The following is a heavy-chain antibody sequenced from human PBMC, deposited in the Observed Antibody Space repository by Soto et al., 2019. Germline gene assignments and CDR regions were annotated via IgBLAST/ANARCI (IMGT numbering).Heavy chain of an antibody. CDR2: IYYIGST. CDR3: AADCITMVRGVIGYYGMDV. CDR1: GGSISSGDYS. D-gene: IGHD3-10*01. Sequence: PSETLTLTGPVSGGSISSGDYSWSWIRHPPGKGLEWIGYIYYIGSTYSNPSLKSRVTISVDTSKNQFSLTLSSVTAADTAVYYCAADCITMVRGVIGYYGMDVWGQGTTVTVSS. J-gene: IGHJ6*02. V-gene: IGHV4-30-4*01.